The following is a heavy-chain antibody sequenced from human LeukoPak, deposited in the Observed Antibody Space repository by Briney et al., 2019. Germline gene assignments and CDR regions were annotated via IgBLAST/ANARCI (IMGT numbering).Heavy chain of an antibody. CDR1: GFTLRSYW. J-gene: IGHJ3*02. CDR3: AKGNVEMATIGAFDI. CDR2: ISSTSSYI. V-gene: IGHV3-21*04. Sequence: PGGSLRLSCAASGFTLRSYWMSWVRQAPGKGLEWVSSISSTSSYIYYADSVKGRFTISRDNAKNSLYLQMNSLRAEDTAVYYCAKGNVEMATIGAFDIWGQGTMVTVSS. D-gene: IGHD5-24*01.